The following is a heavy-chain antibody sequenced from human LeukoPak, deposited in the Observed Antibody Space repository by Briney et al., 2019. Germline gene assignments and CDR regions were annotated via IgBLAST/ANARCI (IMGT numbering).Heavy chain of an antibody. CDR3: AKDRREWLIPKHFDY. D-gene: IGHD6-19*01. Sequence: GGSLRLSCAASGFTFSSYAMSWVRQAPGKGLEWVSAISGSGGSTYYADSVKGRFTISRDNSKNTLYLQMNSLRAEDTPVYYCAKDRREWLIPKHFDYWGQGTLVTVSS. V-gene: IGHV3-23*01. CDR2: ISGSGGST. J-gene: IGHJ4*02. CDR1: GFTFSSYA.